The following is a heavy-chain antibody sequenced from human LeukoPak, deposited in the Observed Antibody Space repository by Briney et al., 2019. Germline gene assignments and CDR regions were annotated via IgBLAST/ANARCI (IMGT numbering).Heavy chain of an antibody. D-gene: IGHD3-10*01. CDR3: ARVPTMVRGRNWFDP. CDR1: GGSISSYY. J-gene: IGHJ5*02. V-gene: IGHV4-59*01. CDR2: IYYSGST. Sequence: PSETLSLTCTVSGGSISSYYWSWIRQPPGKGLEWIGYIYYSGSTNYNPSLKSRVTISVDTSKNQFSLKLSSVTAADTAVYYCARVPTMVRGRNWFDPWGQRTLVSVSS.